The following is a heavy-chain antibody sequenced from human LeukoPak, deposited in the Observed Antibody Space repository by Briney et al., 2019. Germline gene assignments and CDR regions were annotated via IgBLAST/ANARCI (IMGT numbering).Heavy chain of an antibody. CDR3: ARVELIVALPTSFDP. CDR1: GGSIRSNNHY. CDR2: IYFNGNI. J-gene: IGHJ5*02. Sequence: SETLSLTRAVSGGSIRSNNHYWGWIRQPPGKGLEWIGNIYFNGNIAYNPSLQSRVTISVDTSRNQFSLRLNSVTSADTAMYYCARVELIVALPTSFDPWGQGTLVTVSS. V-gene: IGHV4-39*07. D-gene: IGHD5-12*01.